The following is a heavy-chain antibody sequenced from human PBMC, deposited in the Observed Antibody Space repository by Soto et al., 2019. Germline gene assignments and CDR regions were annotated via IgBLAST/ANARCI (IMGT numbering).Heavy chain of an antibody. J-gene: IGHJ5*02. Sequence: ASVKFSFKSSGYTFTSYVISWVRQAPGQGLEWMGWISAYNSNTNYAQKLQGRVTMTTDTSTSTAYMELRSLRSDDTAVYYCARDHYDLSRFDPWGQGTLVTVSS. CDR1: GYTFTSYV. V-gene: IGHV1-18*01. CDR2: ISAYNSNT. D-gene: IGHD3-3*01. CDR3: ARDHYDLSRFDP.